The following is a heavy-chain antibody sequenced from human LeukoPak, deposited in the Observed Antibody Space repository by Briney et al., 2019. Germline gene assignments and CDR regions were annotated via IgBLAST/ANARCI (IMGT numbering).Heavy chain of an antibody. V-gene: IGHV4-39*07. CDR3: ARSAYYYDSRGYLQFDY. J-gene: IGHJ4*02. Sequence: PSETLSLTCTVSGGSINSSIYYWGCIRQPPGKGLEWIGSIYYSGSTYYNPSLKSRVTMSVDTSKNQFSLKLSSVTAADTAVYYCARSAYYYDSRGYLQFDYWGQGTLVTVSS. CDR1: GGSINSSIYY. CDR2: IYYSGST. D-gene: IGHD3-22*01.